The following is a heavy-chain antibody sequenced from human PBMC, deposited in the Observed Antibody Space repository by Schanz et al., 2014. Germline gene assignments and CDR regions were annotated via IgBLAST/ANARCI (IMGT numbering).Heavy chain of an antibody. Sequence: EVQLLESGGGLVQPGGSLRLSCAASGFTFSSYAMTWVRQAPGKGLDWVSAISGSGSSTYYADSVKGRFTISRDNSRKALYLQMNSRRDDDAAVYYGAKDLYNYGIFDSWGQGTLVTVSS. D-gene: IGHD3-16*01. V-gene: IGHV3-23*01. CDR1: GFTFSSYA. CDR2: ISGSGSST. CDR3: AKDLYNYGIFDS. J-gene: IGHJ5*01.